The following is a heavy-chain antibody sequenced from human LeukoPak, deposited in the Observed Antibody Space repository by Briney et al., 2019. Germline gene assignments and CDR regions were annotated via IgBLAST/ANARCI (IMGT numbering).Heavy chain of an antibody. Sequence: SETLSLTCTVSGYSVSSVYYWGWSPQPPGKGLEWIGSIYHSGRTFYNPSLKRPVTPSINTPKNQFSLKLTSVIAARTAMYYRARVYLPATRFDYWGEGTLVTVSS. CDR1: GYSVSSVYY. D-gene: IGHD5-24*01. CDR2: IYHSGRT. V-gene: IGHV4-38-2*02. CDR3: ARVYLPATRFDY. J-gene: IGHJ4*02.